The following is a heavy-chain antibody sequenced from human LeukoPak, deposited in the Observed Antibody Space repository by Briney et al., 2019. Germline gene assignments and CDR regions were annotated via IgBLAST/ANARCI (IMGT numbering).Heavy chain of an antibody. CDR1: GYIFTNYW. CDR3: ARQATTVTTGGY. D-gene: IGHD4-17*01. Sequence: GESLKISCKGSGYIFTNYWIGWVRQMPGYGLEWMGTIYPADSDTRYSPSFQGQVTISIDKSISTVYLQWSSLKASDTAMYYCARQATTVTTGGYWGQGTQVTVSS. V-gene: IGHV5-51*01. CDR2: IYPADSDT. J-gene: IGHJ4*02.